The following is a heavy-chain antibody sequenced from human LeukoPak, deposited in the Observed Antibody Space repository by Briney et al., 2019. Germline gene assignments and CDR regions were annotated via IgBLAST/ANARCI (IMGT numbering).Heavy chain of an antibody. CDR1: GGSISSGGYY. CDR3: ARDRIGSKQPRGFDP. J-gene: IGHJ5*02. V-gene: IGHV4-30-2*01. D-gene: IGHD1-26*01. CDR2: IYHSGST. Sequence: PSETLSLTCTVSGGSISSGGYYWSWIRQPPGKGLEWIGYIYHSGSTYYNPSLKSRVTISVDRSKNQFSLKLSSVTAADTAVYYCARDRIGSKQPRGFDPWGQGTLVTVSS.